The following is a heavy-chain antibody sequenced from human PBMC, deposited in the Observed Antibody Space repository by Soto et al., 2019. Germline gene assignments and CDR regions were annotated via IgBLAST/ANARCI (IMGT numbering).Heavy chain of an antibody. CDR3: ARTPYSSCWYLY. Sequence: PPETLSLTWTVSGGSISSSSYYWVWIRQPPGKGLEWIGSIYYSGSTYYNPSLKSRVTISVDTSKNQFSLKLSSVTAADTAVDYCARTPYSSCWYLYWGQGTLVTVSS. V-gene: IGHV4-39*01. CDR1: GGSISSSSYY. J-gene: IGHJ4*02. CDR2: IYYSGST. D-gene: IGHD6-19*01.